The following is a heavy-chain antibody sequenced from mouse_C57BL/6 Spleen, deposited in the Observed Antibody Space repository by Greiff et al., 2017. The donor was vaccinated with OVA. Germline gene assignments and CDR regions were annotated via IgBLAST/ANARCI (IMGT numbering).Heavy chain of an antibody. V-gene: IGHV1-82*01. CDR3: ARPSYGLDY. CDR2: IYPGDGDT. CDR1: GYAFSSSW. J-gene: IGHJ2*01. Sequence: VQLQQSGPELVKPGASVKISCKASGYAFSSSWMNWVKQRPGKGLEWIGRIYPGDGDTNYNGKFKGKATLTADKSSSTAYMQLSSLTSEDSAVYFCARPSYGLDYWGQGTTLTVSS. D-gene: IGHD1-1*01.